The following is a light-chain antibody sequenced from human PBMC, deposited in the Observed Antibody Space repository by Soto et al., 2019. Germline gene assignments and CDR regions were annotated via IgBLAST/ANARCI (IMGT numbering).Light chain of an antibody. V-gene: IGKV3-11*01. CDR1: QSVSNF. J-gene: IGKJ4*01. Sequence: EIVLTQSPATLSLSPGDRATLSCRASQSVSNFLAWYQQKPGQAPRLLIYDASTRATGIPARFSGSGAGTDFALTISSLEPEDFAVDYCQQRRTWPPLTFGGGTKVEIK. CDR3: QQRRTWPPLT. CDR2: DAS.